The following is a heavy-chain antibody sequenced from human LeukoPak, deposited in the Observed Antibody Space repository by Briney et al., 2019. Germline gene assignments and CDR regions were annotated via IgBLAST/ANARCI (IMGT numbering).Heavy chain of an antibody. CDR2: INHSGST. Sequence: SETLSLTCAVYGGSFSGYYWSWIRQPPGKGLEWIGEINHSGSTNYNPSLKSRVTISVDTSKNQFSLKLSSVTAADTAVYYCARDLSSTTVVTDYAFDIWGQGTMVTVSS. V-gene: IGHV4-34*01. J-gene: IGHJ3*02. D-gene: IGHD4-17*01. CDR1: GGSFSGYY. CDR3: ARDLSSTTVVTDYAFDI.